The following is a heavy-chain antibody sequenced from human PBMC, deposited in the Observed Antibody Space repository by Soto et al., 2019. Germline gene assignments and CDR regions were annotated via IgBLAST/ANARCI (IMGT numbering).Heavy chain of an antibody. Sequence: PSETLSLTCIVSRGSISSSSYYWGWIRQPPGKGLEWIGSIYYSGNTYYNPSLKSRVTISVDTSKIQFSLKVNSVTAADTAVYYSARGTIMGSSYTTDFDYWGQGTLVTVSS. V-gene: IGHV4-39*01. CDR2: IYYSGNT. D-gene: IGHD2-8*01. CDR1: RGSISSSSYY. CDR3: ARGTIMGSSYTTDFDY. J-gene: IGHJ4*02.